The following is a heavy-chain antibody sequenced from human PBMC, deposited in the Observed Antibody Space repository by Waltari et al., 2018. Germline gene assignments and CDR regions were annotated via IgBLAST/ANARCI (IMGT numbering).Heavy chain of an antibody. D-gene: IGHD2-15*01. CDR2: INHSGST. CDR3: ARGVRQVVNTYFDY. Sequence: QVQLQQWGAGLLKPSETLSLTCAVYGGSFSGYYWSWIRQPPGKGLEWIGEINHSGSTNYNPSLNSRVTISVDTSKNQFSLKLSSVTAADTAVYYCARGVRQVVNTYFDYWGQGTLVTVSS. V-gene: IGHV4-34*01. CDR1: GGSFSGYY. J-gene: IGHJ4*02.